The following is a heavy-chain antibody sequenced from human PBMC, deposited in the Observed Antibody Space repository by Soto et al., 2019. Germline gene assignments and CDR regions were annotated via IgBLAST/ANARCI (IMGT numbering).Heavy chain of an antibody. CDR3: ARGSYSGGGHYWYFDL. CDR2: IIPILGIA. CDR1: GGTFSSYT. V-gene: IGHV1-69*02. D-gene: IGHD3-10*01. Sequence: QVQLVQSGAEVKKPGSSVKVSCKASGGTFSSYTISWVRQAPGQGLEWMGRIIPILGIANYAQKFQGRVTITADKSTSTAYMELSSLRSEDTAVYYCARGSYSGGGHYWYFDLWGRGTLVTVSS. J-gene: IGHJ2*01.